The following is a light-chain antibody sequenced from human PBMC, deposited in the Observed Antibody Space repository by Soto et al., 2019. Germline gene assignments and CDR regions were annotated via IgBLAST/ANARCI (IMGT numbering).Light chain of an antibody. CDR3: AAWDDSLNGVV. CDR2: SNN. V-gene: IGLV1-44*01. Sequence: QPVLTQPPSASGTPGQWVTISCSGSSSNIGSNTVNWYQQLPGTAPNLLIYSNNQRPSWVPDRFSGSKSGTSASLAISGLQSEDEEDYYCAAWDDSLNGVVFGGGTKLTVL. CDR1: SSNIGSNT. J-gene: IGLJ2*01.